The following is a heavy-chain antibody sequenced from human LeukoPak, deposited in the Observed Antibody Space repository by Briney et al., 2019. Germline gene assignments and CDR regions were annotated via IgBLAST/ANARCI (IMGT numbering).Heavy chain of an antibody. CDR1: GGSISSSSYY. CDR3: ARRAVLEWLPTCFDY. D-gene: IGHD3-3*01. Sequence: SETLSLTCTVSGGSISSSSYYWGWIRQPPGKGLEWIGSIYYSGSTYYNPSLKSRVTISVDTSKNQFSLKLSSVTAADTAVYYCARRAVLEWLPTCFDYWGQGTLVTVSS. J-gene: IGHJ4*02. V-gene: IGHV4-39*01. CDR2: IYYSGST.